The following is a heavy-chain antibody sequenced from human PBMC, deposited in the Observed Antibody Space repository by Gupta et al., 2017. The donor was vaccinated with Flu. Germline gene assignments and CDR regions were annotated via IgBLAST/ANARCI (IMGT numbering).Heavy chain of an antibody. CDR3: AKDSRRFGELLSGYWFDP. J-gene: IGHJ5*02. CDR1: GFTFDDYA. D-gene: IGHD3-10*01. V-gene: IGHV3-9*01. Sequence: EVQLVESGGGLVQPGRSLRLSCAASGFTFDDYAMHWVRQAPGKGLEWVSGISWNSGSIGYADSVKGRFTISRDNAKNSLYLQMNSLRAEDTALYYCAKDSRRFGELLSGYWFDPWGQGTLVTVSS. CDR2: ISWNSGSI.